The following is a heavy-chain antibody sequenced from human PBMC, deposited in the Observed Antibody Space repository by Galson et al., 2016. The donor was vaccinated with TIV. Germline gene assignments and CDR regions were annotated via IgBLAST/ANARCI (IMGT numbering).Heavy chain of an antibody. J-gene: IGHJ4*02. D-gene: IGHD7-27*01. CDR3: ATSTMPNLGDN. CDR1: GLLVSDNY. Sequence: SLRLSCAASGLLVSDNYMSWVRQPPGKGLEWVSIIYPSGASYYPESTESVKGRFTISRDDSKNTVFLQIHILRVDDTAVYYCATSTMPNLGDNWGQGTLVTFST. V-gene: IGHV3-53*05. CDR2: IYPSGAS.